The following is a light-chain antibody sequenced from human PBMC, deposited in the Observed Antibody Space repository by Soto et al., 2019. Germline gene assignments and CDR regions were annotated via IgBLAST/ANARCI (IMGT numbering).Light chain of an antibody. CDR1: FSNIGSNY. CDR2: TND. J-gene: IGLJ3*02. Sequence: QSVLTQPPSASGTPGKRVTISCSGRFSNIGSNYVYWYQQLPGTAPKLLIFTNDQRTSGVPGLFSGSKSGTSASLAISGLRSEDEADYYCAVWDDSLRGWVFGGGTKLTVL. V-gene: IGLV1-47*02. CDR3: AVWDDSLRGWV.